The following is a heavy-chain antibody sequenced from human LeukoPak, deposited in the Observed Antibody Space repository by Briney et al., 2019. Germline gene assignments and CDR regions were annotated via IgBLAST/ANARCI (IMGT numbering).Heavy chain of an antibody. V-gene: IGHV1-2*02. CDR1: GYTFNGYY. J-gene: IGHJ4*02. CDR2: INSNSGAR. D-gene: IGHD1-26*01. Sequence: EASVKVSCKASGYTFNGYYVHWVRQAPGQGLESMGWINSNSGARNYGQKFQGRVTMSRDTAINTAYMELTSLTSDDTGVYYCARGRGGATTGLDHWGQGTLVTVSS. CDR3: ARGRGGATTGLDH.